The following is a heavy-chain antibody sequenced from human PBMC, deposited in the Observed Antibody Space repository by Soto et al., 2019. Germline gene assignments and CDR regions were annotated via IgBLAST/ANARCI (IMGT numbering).Heavy chain of an antibody. Sequence: EVQLLESGGGLVQPGGSLRLSCAASGFTFSNFALSWVRQAPGEGLEWVSGISHSGDSTYYADAVKGRFTISRDNSRNTQYLQMNGLRAEDTAVYYCAKSIVEAQTGPRYDGFDVWGQGTTVTVSS. V-gene: IGHV3-23*01. CDR3: AKSIVEAQTGPRYDGFDV. J-gene: IGHJ6*02. CDR1: GFTFSNFA. CDR2: ISHSGDST. D-gene: IGHD1-26*01.